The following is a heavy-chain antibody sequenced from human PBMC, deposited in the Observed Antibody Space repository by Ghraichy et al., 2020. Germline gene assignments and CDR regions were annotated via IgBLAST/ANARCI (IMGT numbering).Heavy chain of an antibody. CDR2: IYPNSGVT. Sequence: ASVKVSCKASGYTFTDYYMHWVRQAPGQGPEWMGWIYPNSGVTKNAQKFQGRVTMTRDTSISTAYMELRSLRSDDTAVYYCARHYYDNSGYYRNDYWGQGTLVTVSS. J-gene: IGHJ4*02. CDR3: ARHYYDNSGYYRNDY. CDR1: GYTFTDYY. D-gene: IGHD3-22*01. V-gene: IGHV1-2*02.